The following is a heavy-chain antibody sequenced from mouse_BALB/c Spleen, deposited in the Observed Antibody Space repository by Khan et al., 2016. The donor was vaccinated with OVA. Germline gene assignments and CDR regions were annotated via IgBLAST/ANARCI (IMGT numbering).Heavy chain of an antibody. CDR3: ARIKKIVATYFDY. V-gene: IGHV1S81*02. D-gene: IGHD1-1*01. CDR2: TNPTNGRT. Sequence: VQLQQSGAELVKAGASVKMSCKASGYTFTSYWMHWVKQRLGQGLEWFAETNPTNGRTYYNEKLKSKATLTVDKSSSTAYMLLSGPTFEDSAVYYCARIKKIVATYFDYLGQGTTLTVSS. J-gene: IGHJ2*01. CDR1: GYTFTSYW.